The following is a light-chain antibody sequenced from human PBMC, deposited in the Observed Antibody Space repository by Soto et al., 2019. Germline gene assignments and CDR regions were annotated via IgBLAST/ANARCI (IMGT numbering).Light chain of an antibody. J-gene: IGLJ1*01. CDR2: EVT. Sequence: QSALTQPPSASGSPGQSVTISCSGSSSDVGGYNYVSWYQQHPGKAPKLMISEVTKRPSGVPDRFSGSKSGNTASLTVSGLQAEDDADYYCSSYAGSNNFVFGTGTKVTVL. CDR1: SSDVGGYNY. CDR3: SSYAGSNNFV. V-gene: IGLV2-8*01.